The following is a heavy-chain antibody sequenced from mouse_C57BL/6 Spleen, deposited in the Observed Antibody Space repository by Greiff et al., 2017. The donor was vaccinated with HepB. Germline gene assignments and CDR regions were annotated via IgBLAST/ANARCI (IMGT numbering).Heavy chain of an antibody. J-gene: IGHJ3*01. D-gene: IGHD2-5*01. CDR2: INPNNGGT. CDR3: ARTESNYDFFAY. V-gene: IGHV1-26*01. Sequence: EVQLQQSGPELVKPGASVKISCKASGYTFTDYYMNWVKQSHGKSLEWIGDINPNNGGTSYNQKFKGKATLTVDKSSSTAYMELRSLTSEDSAVYYCARTESNYDFFAYWGQGTLVTVSA. CDR1: GYTFTDYY.